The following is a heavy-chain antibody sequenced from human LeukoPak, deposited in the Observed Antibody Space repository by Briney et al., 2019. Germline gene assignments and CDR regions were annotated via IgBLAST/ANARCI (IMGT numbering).Heavy chain of an antibody. CDR3: ARDLTATGDAFDI. Sequence: PGGSLRLSCAASGFTFSSYGMHWVRQAPGKGLEWVAVIWYDGSDKYYEDSVKGRFTVSRDNSKNTVHLQMNSLRAEDTAVYYCARDLTATGDAFDIWGQGTLVTVSS. J-gene: IGHJ3*02. CDR1: GFTFSSYG. CDR2: IWYDGSDK. D-gene: IGHD6-25*01. V-gene: IGHV3-33*01.